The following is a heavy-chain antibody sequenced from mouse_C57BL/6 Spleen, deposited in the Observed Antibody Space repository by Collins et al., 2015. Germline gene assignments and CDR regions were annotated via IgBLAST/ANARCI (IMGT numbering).Heavy chain of an antibody. V-gene: IGHV9-3-1*01. CDR2: INTYTGEP. Sequence: QIQLVQSGPELKKPGETVKISCKASGYTFTNYGMNWVKQAPGKGLKWMGWINTYTGEPTYADDFKGRFAFSLETSASTAYLQINNLKNEDTATYFRARRANWDYFDYWGQGTTLTVSS. CDR1: GYTFTNYG. J-gene: IGHJ2*01. D-gene: IGHD4-1*01. CDR3: ARRANWDYFDY.